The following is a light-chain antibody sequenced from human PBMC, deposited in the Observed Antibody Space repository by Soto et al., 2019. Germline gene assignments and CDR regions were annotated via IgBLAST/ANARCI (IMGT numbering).Light chain of an antibody. J-gene: IGKJ1*01. V-gene: IGKV3-20*01. CDR3: QQYGDSPPT. Sequence: EIVLTQSPGTLSLSPGERATLSCRASQSVSSNYLAWYQQKLGQAPRLLIFGASTRATGIPDRFSGSGSETDFTLTISRLEPEDFAVYHCQQYGDSPPTFGQGTKVDIK. CDR1: QSVSSNY. CDR2: GAS.